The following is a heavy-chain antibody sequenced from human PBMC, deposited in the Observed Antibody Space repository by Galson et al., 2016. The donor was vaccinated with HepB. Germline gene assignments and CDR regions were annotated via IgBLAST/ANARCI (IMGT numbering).Heavy chain of an antibody. CDR1: GFTFSSYA. CDR2: IIGSGDRT. V-gene: IGHV3-23*01. CDR3: AKMGGVCSSAPCYRADR. Sequence: SLRLSCAASGFTFSSYAMTWVRQAPGQGLEWVSAIIGSGDRTYYADSVKGRFTISRDNSKNTLYLQMNLLRAEDTAVYYCAKMGGVCSSAPCYRADRWGQGTLVTASS. J-gene: IGHJ5*02. D-gene: IGHD2-2*01.